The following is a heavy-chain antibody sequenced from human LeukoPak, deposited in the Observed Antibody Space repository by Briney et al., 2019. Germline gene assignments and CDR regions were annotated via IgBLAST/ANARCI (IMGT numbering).Heavy chain of an antibody. CDR2: ITTSSSDM. Sequence: TGGSLRLSCAASGFTFSSYEMNWVRQAPGKGLEWVSSITTSSSDMYYADSVKGRFTISRDNAKNSLFLQMNSLRAEDTAVYYCARDWYTAERWTIYYSYYIDVWGKGTTVTVSS. J-gene: IGHJ6*03. CDR1: GFTFSSYE. CDR3: ARDWYTAERWTIYYSYYIDV. V-gene: IGHV3-21*01. D-gene: IGHD4-23*01.